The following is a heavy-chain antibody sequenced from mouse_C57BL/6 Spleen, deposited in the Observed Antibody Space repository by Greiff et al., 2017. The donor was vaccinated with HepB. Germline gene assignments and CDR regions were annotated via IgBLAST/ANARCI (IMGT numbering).Heavy chain of an antibody. CDR2: IYPGSGST. J-gene: IGHJ3*01. D-gene: IGHD2-4*01. CDR3: ARSGYDCDAWFAY. V-gene: IGHV1-55*01. Sequence: VQLQQSGAELVKPGASVKMSCKASGYTFTSYWITWVKQRPGQGLEWIGDIYPGSGSTNYNEKFKSKATLTVDTSSSTAYMQLSSLTSEDSAVYYGARSGYDCDAWFAYWGQGTLVTVSA. CDR1: GYTFTSYW.